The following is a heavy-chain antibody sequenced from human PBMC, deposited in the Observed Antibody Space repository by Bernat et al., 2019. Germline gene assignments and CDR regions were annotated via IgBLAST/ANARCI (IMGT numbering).Heavy chain of an antibody. CDR3: AKDGWGEAPDTDY. CDR2: ISDSGDST. V-gene: IGHV3-23*01. J-gene: IGHJ4*02. D-gene: IGHD6-19*01. Sequence: EVQLLESGGGLVQPGGSLRLSCAASGFTFRTYTMSWVRQAPGKGLEWVSSISDSGDSTYYADSVTGRFTISRDNSKNTLYLQMNSLGAEDTAVYYCAKDGWGEAPDTDYWGQGTLVTVSS. CDR1: GFTFRTYT.